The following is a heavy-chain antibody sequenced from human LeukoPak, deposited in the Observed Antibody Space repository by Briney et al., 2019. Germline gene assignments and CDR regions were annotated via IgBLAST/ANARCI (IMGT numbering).Heavy chain of an antibody. D-gene: IGHD3-3*01. V-gene: IGHV5-51*01. Sequence: GEPLQISCKGSGYSFTSYWIAWVRQMPGKGLEWMGIIYPGDSDTRYSPSFQGQVTMSADKSISTAYLQWSSLKASDTAMFYCARHEDAVCVFGAFDIWGQGTMVTVSS. J-gene: IGHJ3*02. CDR2: IYPGDSDT. CDR3: ARHEDAVCVFGAFDI. CDR1: GYSFTSYW.